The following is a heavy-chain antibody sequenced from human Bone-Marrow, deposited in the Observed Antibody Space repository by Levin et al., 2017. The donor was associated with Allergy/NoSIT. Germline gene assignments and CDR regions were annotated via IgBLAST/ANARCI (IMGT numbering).Heavy chain of an antibody. CDR1: GYSVTSYW. CDR3: ASGTSGTFDH. D-gene: IGHD3-10*01. Sequence: GESLKISCKAYGYSVTSYWIGWVRQMPGKGLEWMGIIYPDDSDTRYSPSFQGQVTISADKSINSAYLQWSSLQASDTGIYYCASGTSGTFDHWGQGTLVTVSS. V-gene: IGHV5-51*01. CDR2: IYPDDSDT. J-gene: IGHJ4*02.